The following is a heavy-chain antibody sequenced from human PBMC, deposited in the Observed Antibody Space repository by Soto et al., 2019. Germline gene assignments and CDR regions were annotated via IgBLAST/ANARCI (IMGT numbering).Heavy chain of an antibody. CDR2: IYSGGST. D-gene: IGHD4-17*01. CDR3: ARDPYGDYWFDP. CDR1: GFTVSSNY. J-gene: IGHJ5*02. Sequence: GGSLRLSCAASGFTVSSNYMSWVRQAPGKGLEWVSVIYSGGSTYYADSVKGRFTISRDNSKNTLYLQMNSLRAEDTAVYYCARDPYGDYWFDPWGQGTLVTVSS. V-gene: IGHV3-66*01.